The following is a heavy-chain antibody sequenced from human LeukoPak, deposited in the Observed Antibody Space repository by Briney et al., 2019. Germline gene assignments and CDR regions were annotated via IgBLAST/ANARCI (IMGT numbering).Heavy chain of an antibody. D-gene: IGHD6-19*01. CDR1: GYSFTSYW. V-gene: IGHV5-51*01. J-gene: IGHJ4*02. Sequence: GESLKISCKGSGYSFTSYWIGWVRQMPGKGLEWMGIIFPGDSDTRYRPSFQGHVTISADKSISTAYLQWSSLKASDTAMYYCARRTAAASDWYQYYFDYWGQGTLVTVSS. CDR3: ARRTAAASDWYQYYFDY. CDR2: IFPGDSDT.